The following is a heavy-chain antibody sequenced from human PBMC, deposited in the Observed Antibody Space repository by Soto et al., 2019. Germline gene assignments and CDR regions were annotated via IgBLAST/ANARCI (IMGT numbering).Heavy chain of an antibody. Sequence: QVQLVQSGAEVKKPGASVKVSCKASGYTFTSYYMHWVRQAPGQGLEWMGIINPSGGSTSYAKKFQGRVHMTRGTSNSTVYMELSSLRSEDTAVYYCARDGRNSYSRGWYYFDYWGQGTLVTVSS. CDR2: INPSGGST. J-gene: IGHJ4*02. V-gene: IGHV1-46*01. CDR3: ARDGRNSYSRGWYYFDY. D-gene: IGHD6-19*01. CDR1: GYTFTSYY.